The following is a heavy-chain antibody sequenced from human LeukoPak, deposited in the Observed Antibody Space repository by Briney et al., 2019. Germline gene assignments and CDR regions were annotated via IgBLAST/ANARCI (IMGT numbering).Heavy chain of an antibody. CDR2: INSDGSST. D-gene: IGHD1-14*01. CDR3: ATWTGIIPY. CDR1: GFTFSSYW. Sequence: GGSLRLSCVASGFTFSSYWMHWVRQTPGKGLVWVSRINSDGSSTNYADSVKGRFTISRDNAKNSLYLQMNSLRAEDTAVYYCATWTGIIPYWGQGTLVTVSS. J-gene: IGHJ4*02. V-gene: IGHV3-74*01.